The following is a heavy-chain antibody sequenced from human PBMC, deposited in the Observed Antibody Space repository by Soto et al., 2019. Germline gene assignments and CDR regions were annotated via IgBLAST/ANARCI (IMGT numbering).Heavy chain of an antibody. J-gene: IGHJ5*02. V-gene: IGHV1-3*01. D-gene: IGHD5-12*01. CDR3: AREGNSGKYSGYDPNWFDP. CDR1: GYTFTSYA. Sequence: QVQLVQSGAEVKKPGASVKVSCKASGYTFTSYAMHWVRQAPGQRLEWMGWINAGNGNTKYSQKFQGRVTITRDTSASTAYMELSSLRSDATAVCYCAREGNSGKYSGYDPNWFDPWGQGTLVTVSS. CDR2: INAGNGNT.